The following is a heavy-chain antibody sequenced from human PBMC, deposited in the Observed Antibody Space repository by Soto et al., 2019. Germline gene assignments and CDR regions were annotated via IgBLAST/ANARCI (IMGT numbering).Heavy chain of an antibody. CDR2: IHGNDDK. V-gene: IGHV2-5*01. Sequence: SGPTLVNPTQTLTLTCSFSGFSLSAYGVRVIWFRQPPGETLEWLALIHGNDDKRYSPYLKSRLTITKDTSKNQVVLTLTNLDPLDTGTYFCAHTKDSSGFLTSWGQGILVTVSS. CDR3: AHTKDSSGFLTS. CDR1: GFSLSAYGVR. J-gene: IGHJ5*02. D-gene: IGHD3-22*01.